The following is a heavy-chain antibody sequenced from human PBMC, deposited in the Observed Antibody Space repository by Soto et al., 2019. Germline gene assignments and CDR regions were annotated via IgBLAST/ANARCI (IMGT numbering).Heavy chain of an antibody. D-gene: IGHD3-10*01. CDR3: ARFGASNYCYYGMDV. V-gene: IGHV3-30*03. CDR1: GFTFSSYG. Sequence: GGSLRLSCAASGFTFSSYGMHWVRQAPGKGLEWVAVISYDGSNKYYADSVKGRFTISRDNSKNTLYLQMNSLRAEDTAVYYCARFGASNYCYYGMDVWGQGTTATVYS. J-gene: IGHJ6*02. CDR2: ISYDGSNK.